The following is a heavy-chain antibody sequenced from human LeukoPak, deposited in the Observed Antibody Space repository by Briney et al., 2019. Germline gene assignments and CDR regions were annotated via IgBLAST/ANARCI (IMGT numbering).Heavy chain of an antibody. CDR1: GGSISSYY. V-gene: IGHV4-4*07. Sequence: SETLSLTCTVSGGSISSYYWSWIRQPAGKGLEWIGRIYTSGSTNYNPSLKSRVTMSVDTSKNQFSLKLSSVTAADTAVYYCARPTHLVGRYTFDIWGQGSMVTVSS. J-gene: IGHJ3*02. CDR3: ARPTHLVGRYTFDI. D-gene: IGHD1-26*01. CDR2: IYTSGST.